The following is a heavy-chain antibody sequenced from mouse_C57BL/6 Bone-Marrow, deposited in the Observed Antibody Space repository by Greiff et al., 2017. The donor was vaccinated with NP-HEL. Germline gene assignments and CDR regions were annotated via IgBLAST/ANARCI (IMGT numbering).Heavy chain of an antibody. CDR1: GFSFNTYA. D-gene: IGHD2-4*01. CDR3: VRHMITTGDWYFDV. V-gene: IGHV10-1*01. Sequence: EVQLQESGGGLVQPKGSLKLSCAASGFSFNTYAMNWVRQAPGKGLEWVARIRSKSNNYATYYADSVKDRFTISRDDSESMLYLQMNNLKTEDTAMYYWVRHMITTGDWYFDVWGTGTTVTVSS. J-gene: IGHJ1*03. CDR2: IRSKSNNYAT.